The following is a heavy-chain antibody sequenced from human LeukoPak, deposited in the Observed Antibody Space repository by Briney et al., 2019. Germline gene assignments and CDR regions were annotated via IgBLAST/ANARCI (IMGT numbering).Heavy chain of an antibody. CDR3: AREARVWGSYRPYYFDY. V-gene: IGHV1-2*02. Sequence: ASVKVSCKASGYTFTGYYMHWVRQAPGQGLEWMGWINPNSGGTNYAQKFQGRVTMTRDTSISTAYMELSRLRSDDTAVYYCAREARVWGSYRPYYFDYWGQGTLVTVSS. D-gene: IGHD3-16*02. CDR1: GYTFTGYY. CDR2: INPNSGGT. J-gene: IGHJ4*02.